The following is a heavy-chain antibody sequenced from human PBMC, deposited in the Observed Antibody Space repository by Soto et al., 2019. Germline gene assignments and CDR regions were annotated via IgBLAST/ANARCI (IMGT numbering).Heavy chain of an antibody. V-gene: IGHV1-18*01. CDR2: ISTFHGSI. J-gene: IGHJ4*02. D-gene: IGHD6-19*01. Sequence: QVPLVQSGGEVKKPGASVKVSCKDAGYTFTSHGISWVRQAPGQGLEWMGWISTFHGSINYAQKFQGRVTMTTDTSTSTAYMELRSLRSDDTAVYYCARFYSSGWPRGYFDYWGQGTPVTVSA. CDR3: ARFYSSGWPRGYFDY. CDR1: GYTFTSHG.